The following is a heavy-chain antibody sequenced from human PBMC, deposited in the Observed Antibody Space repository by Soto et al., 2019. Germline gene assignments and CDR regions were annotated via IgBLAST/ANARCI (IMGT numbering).Heavy chain of an antibody. J-gene: IGHJ5*02. CDR2: IIPILGIA. Sequence: SVKVSCKASGGTFSSYTISWVRQAPGQGLEWMGRIIPILGIANYAQKFQGRVTITADKSTSTAYMELSSLRSEDTAVYYCARGGDLPRYCSGGSCPAWFDPWGQATLVTVSS. CDR1: GGTFSSYT. D-gene: IGHD2-15*01. V-gene: IGHV1-69*02. CDR3: ARGGDLPRYCSGGSCPAWFDP.